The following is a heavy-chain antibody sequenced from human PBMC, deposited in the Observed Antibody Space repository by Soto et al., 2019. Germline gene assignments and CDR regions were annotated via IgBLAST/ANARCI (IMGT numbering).Heavy chain of an antibody. V-gene: IGHV4-59*01. Sequence: SETLSLTCTVSGGSISSYYWSWIRQPPGKGLEWIGYIYYSGSTNYNPSLKSRVTISVDTSKNQFSLKLSSVTAADTAVYYCARDKNCSGGSCYINWFDPWGQGTLVTVSS. J-gene: IGHJ5*02. CDR2: IYYSGST. D-gene: IGHD2-15*01. CDR3: ARDKNCSGGSCYINWFDP. CDR1: GGSISSYY.